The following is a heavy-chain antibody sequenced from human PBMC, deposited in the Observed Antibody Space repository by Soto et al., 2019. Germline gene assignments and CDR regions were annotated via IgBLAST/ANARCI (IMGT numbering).Heavy chain of an antibody. V-gene: IGHV4-34*01. CDR2: INHSGST. CDR1: GGSISGYS. D-gene: IGHD3-10*01. J-gene: IGHJ6*03. Sequence: QVQLQQWGAGLLKPSETLSLTCAVYGGSISGYSWRWIRQPPRKGLEWIGEINHSGSTNYNPSLKSRVTISVDTSLNQSPLKLSSVTAADTAVYYCARGERITMVRGVKGGYYMDVGGKRTTVTLCS. CDR3: ARGERITMVRGVKGGYYMDV.